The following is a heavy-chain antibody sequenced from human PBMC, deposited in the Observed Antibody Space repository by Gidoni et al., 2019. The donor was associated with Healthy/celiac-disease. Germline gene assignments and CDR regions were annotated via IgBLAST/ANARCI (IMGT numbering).Heavy chain of an antibody. CDR3: VKDLHY. CDR1: GFTFSSYA. J-gene: IGHJ4*02. Sequence: EVQLVESGGGLVQPGGSLRLSCSASGFTFSSYAMHWVRQATGKGLGYVSAISSNGGSTYYADSVKGRFTISRDNSKNTLYLQMSSLRAEDTAVYYCVKDLHYWGQGTLVTVSS. V-gene: IGHV3-64D*06. CDR2: ISSNGGST.